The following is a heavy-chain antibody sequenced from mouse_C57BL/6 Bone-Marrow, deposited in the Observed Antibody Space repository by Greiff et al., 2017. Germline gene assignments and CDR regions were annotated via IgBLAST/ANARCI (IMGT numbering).Heavy chain of an antibody. CDR2: IDPANGNT. V-gene: IGHV14-3*01. CDR1: GFNIKNTY. CDR3: ARSFITTVVTRGFAY. Sequence: EVKLVESVAELVRPGASVKLSCTASGFNIKNTYMHWVKQRPEQGLEWIGRIDPANGNTKYAPKFQGKATITADTSSNTAYLQLSSLTSEDTAIYYCARSFITTVVTRGFAYWGQGTLVTVSA. D-gene: IGHD1-1*01. J-gene: IGHJ3*01.